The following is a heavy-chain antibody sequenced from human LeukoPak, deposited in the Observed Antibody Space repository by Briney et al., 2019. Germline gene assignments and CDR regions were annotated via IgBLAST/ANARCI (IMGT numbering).Heavy chain of an antibody. Sequence: GGSLRLSCSASGFTFSSYAMHWVRQAPGKGLEYVSAISSNGGSTYYADSVKGRFTISRDNSKNTLYLQMNSLRAEDTAVYYCAKDGIYYYYGMDVWGQGTTVTVSS. CDR2: ISSNGGST. J-gene: IGHJ6*02. D-gene: IGHD1-1*01. CDR1: GFTFSSYA. V-gene: IGHV3-64*04. CDR3: AKDGIYYYYGMDV.